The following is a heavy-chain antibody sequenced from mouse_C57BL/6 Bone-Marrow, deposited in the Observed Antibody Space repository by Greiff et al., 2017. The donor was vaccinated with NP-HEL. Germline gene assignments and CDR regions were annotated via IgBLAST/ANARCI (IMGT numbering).Heavy chain of an antibody. Sequence: QVQLQQSDAELVKPGASVKISCKVSGYTFTDYTIHWMKQRPEQGLEWIGYLYPRDGSTKYNEKFKGKATLNADKYSSTAFMHLDILSSADSSVYFCAREGGLRQGYYFDYWGQGTTLTVSS. D-gene: IGHD2-12*01. J-gene: IGHJ2*01. CDR2: LYPRDGST. CDR1: GYTFTDYT. V-gene: IGHV1-78*01. CDR3: AREGGLRQGYYFDY.